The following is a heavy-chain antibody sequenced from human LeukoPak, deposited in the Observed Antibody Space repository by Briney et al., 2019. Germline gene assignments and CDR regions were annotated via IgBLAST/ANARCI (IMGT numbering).Heavy chain of an antibody. CDR1: GFTFDDYA. V-gene: IGHV3-9*01. J-gene: IGHJ3*02. CDR2: ISWNSGSI. Sequence: GRSLRLSCSASGFTFDDYAMHWVRQAPGKGLEGVSGISWNSGSIGYAESVKGRFTITRDNAKNSLYLKMNSLRAEDTALYYCAKAVSGWDAFDIWGQGTMVTVSS. CDR3: AKAVSGWDAFDI. D-gene: IGHD6-19*01.